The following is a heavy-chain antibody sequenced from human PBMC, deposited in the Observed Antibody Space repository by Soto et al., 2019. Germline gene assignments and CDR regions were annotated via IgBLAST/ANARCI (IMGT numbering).Heavy chain of an antibody. CDR1: RYTFSTYE. D-gene: IGHD3-3*01. CDR2: MNPDNGNT. J-gene: IGHJ4*02. Sequence: ASVKVSCKAARYTFSTYEINRVRRAAGQGLEWMGRMNPDNGNTGYAQKFQDRVTMTRNTSISTAYMELSSLRSDDTAVYYCARGPRESGEWLLFDYWGQGALVTVSS. V-gene: IGHV1-8*01. CDR3: ARGPRESGEWLLFDY.